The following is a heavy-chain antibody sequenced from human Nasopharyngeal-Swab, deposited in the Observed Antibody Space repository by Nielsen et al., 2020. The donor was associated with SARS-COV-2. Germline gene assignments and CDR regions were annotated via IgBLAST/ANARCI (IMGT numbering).Heavy chain of an antibody. CDR1: GGSFSGYY. V-gene: IGHV4-34*01. Sequence: SQTHSLTSAVYGGSFSGYYWSWIRQPPGKGLEWIGEINHSGSTNYNPSLKSRVTISVDTSKNQFSLKLSSVTAADTAVYYCARHTANTEDWGQGTLVTVSS. CDR2: INHSGST. CDR3: ARHTANTED. J-gene: IGHJ4*02. D-gene: IGHD5-18*01.